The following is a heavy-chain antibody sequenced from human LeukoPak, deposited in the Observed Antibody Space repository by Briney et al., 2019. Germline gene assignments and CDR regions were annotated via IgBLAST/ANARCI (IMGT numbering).Heavy chain of an antibody. D-gene: IGHD5-24*01. CDR1: GGSISSSSYY. V-gene: IGHV4-39*01. J-gene: IGHJ6*03. CDR3: ARLRRDGYNYYYYYYMDV. CDR2: IYYSGST. Sequence: PPENLSLTCTVSGGSISSSSYYWGWIRQPPGKGLEWIGSIYYSGSTYYNPSLKSRVTISVDTSKNQFSLKLSSVTAADTAVYYCARLRRDGYNYYYYYYMDVWGKGTTVTVSS.